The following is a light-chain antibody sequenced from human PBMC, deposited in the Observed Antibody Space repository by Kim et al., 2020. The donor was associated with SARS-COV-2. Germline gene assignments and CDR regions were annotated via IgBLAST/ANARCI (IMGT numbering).Light chain of an antibody. CDR3: AVWDDGLNQGV. V-gene: IGLV1-44*01. CDR2: SNN. Sequence: ELTQPPSASGTPGQRVTISCSGSSSNIGSNNVVWYQQLPGPAPNLLIYSNNQRHSGMRDRVSGSRSDTSASLTLSRIQSGDEADYYCAVWDDGLNQGVFGGGTKLTVL. J-gene: IGLJ3*02. CDR1: SSNIGSNN.